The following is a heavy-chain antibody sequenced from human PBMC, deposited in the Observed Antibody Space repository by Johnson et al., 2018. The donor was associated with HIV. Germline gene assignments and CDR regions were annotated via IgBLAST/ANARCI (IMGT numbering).Heavy chain of an antibody. CDR1: GFTFGDYA. CDR2: IGTAGDT. D-gene: IGHD1-26*01. Sequence: VQLVESGGGLVQPGRSLRLSCTASGFTFGDYALSWVRQAPGKGLAWVSAIGTAGDTYYPGSVTGRFTISRENAKNSLYLQMNSLRAEDTAVYHCVRGNDGSYFSDAFDIWGQGEMVTVSS. CDR3: VRGNDGSYFSDAFDI. J-gene: IGHJ3*02. V-gene: IGHV3-13*01.